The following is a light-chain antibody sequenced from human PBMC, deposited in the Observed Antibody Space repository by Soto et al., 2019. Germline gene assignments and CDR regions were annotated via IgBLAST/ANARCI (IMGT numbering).Light chain of an antibody. CDR2: EVS. Sequence: SVLTQPPSASGSPGQSVTISCTGTSTDVGGYNYVSWYQQYPGKAPKLMIYEVSKRPSGVPDRFSGSKSGNTASLTVSGLQAEDEADYYCSSYSTTSSPHVLFGGGTKVTV. J-gene: IGLJ2*01. CDR3: SSYSTTSSPHVL. CDR1: STDVGGYNY. V-gene: IGLV2-8*01.